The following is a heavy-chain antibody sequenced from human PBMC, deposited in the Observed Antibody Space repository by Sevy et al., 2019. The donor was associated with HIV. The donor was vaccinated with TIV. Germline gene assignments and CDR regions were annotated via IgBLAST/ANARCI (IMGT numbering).Heavy chain of an antibody. V-gene: IGHV1-2*02. D-gene: IGHD3-3*01. Sequence: ASVKVSCKSTGYMFTDFYINWVRLAPGQGLEWVGWINPDNGDTDYGQKFQGRVTMTGDTSLSSAYMELSSLRSDDTAIYYCARNLAIFGVQNGLDVWGQGTSVTVSS. CDR2: INPDNGDT. CDR3: ARNLAIFGVQNGLDV. J-gene: IGHJ6*02. CDR1: GYMFTDFY.